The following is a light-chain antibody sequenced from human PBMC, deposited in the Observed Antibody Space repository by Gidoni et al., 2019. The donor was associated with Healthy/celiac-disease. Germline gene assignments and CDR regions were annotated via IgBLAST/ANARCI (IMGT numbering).Light chain of an antibody. CDR3: QQSYSTPPYT. CDR2: AAA. Sequence: DLQMTQSPSSLSASVGDRVTITCRASKSISSYLNWYQQKPGKAPKLLIYAAASLQSGVPSRFSGSGSWTDFTLTISSLQPEDFATYYCQQSYSTPPYTFGQGTKLEIK. V-gene: IGKV1-39*01. CDR1: KSISSY. J-gene: IGKJ2*01.